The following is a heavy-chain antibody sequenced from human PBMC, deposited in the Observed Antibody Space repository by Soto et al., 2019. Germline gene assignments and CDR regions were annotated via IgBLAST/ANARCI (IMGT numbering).Heavy chain of an antibody. D-gene: IGHD6-6*01. CDR3: AKIIAALQYYFDY. V-gene: IGHV3-23*01. J-gene: IGHJ4*02. Sequence: GGSLRLSCAASGFAFSSYAMSWVRQAPGKGLEWVSAISGSGGSTYYADSVKGRFTISRDNSKNTLYLQMNSLRAEDTAVYYCAKIIAALQYYFDYWGQGTLVTVSS. CDR2: ISGSGGST. CDR1: GFAFSSYA.